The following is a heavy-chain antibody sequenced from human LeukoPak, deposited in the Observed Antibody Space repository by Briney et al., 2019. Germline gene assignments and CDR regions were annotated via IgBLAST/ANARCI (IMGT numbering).Heavy chain of an antibody. D-gene: IGHD4-23*01. Sequence: GGSLRLSCAASGFTFSDHYMDWVRQALGKGLEWVGRTRNQANSYTTEYAASVKGRFTISRDDSKNSLYLQMNSLKTEDTAVYYCARGVYGGYYDYWGQGTLVTVSS. J-gene: IGHJ4*02. CDR3: ARGVYGGYYDY. V-gene: IGHV3-72*01. CDR2: TRNQANSYTT. CDR1: GFTFSDHY.